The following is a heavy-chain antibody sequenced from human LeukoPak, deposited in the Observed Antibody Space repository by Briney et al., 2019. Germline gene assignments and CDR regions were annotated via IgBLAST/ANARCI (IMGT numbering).Heavy chain of an antibody. Sequence: GGSLRLSCAASGFTFSSYAMHWVRQAPGKGLEWVAVISYDGSNKYYADSVKGRITISRDNSKNTLYLQMNSLRAEDTAVYYCARDAHYYDSSGYHDYWGQGTLVTVSS. J-gene: IGHJ4*02. CDR1: GFTFSSYA. CDR2: ISYDGSNK. V-gene: IGHV3-30-3*01. D-gene: IGHD3-22*01. CDR3: ARDAHYYDSSGYHDY.